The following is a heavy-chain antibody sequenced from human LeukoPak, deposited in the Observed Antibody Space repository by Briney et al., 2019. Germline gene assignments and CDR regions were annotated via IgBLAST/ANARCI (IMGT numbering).Heavy chain of an antibody. CDR3: AKRLRTDSSIWNYYGMDV. CDR1: GFTFSTYA. D-gene: IGHD4-11*01. Sequence: GGSLRLSCAASGFTFSTYAMSWVRQPPGKGLEWVSVISGSGDATNYADSVKGRFTISRDNSKNILYLQMNSLRADDTAVYYCAKRLRTDSSIWNYYGMDVWGQGTTVSVSS. V-gene: IGHV3-23*01. CDR2: ISGSGDAT. J-gene: IGHJ6*02.